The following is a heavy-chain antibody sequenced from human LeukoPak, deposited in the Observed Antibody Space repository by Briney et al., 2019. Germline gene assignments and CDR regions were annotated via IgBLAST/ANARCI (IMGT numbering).Heavy chain of an antibody. CDR2: IYYSGST. V-gene: IGHV4-39*07. Sequence: PSETLSLTCTVSGGSISSYYWGWIRQPPGKGLEWIGSIYYSGSTYYNPSLKSRVTISVDTSKNQFSLKLSSVTAADTAVYYCARELGSGSYSNWFDPWGQGTLVTVSS. CDR1: GGSISSYY. CDR3: ARELGSGSYSNWFDP. J-gene: IGHJ5*02. D-gene: IGHD1-26*01.